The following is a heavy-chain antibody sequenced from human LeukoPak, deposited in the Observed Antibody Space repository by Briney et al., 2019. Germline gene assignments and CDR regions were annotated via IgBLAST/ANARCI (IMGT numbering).Heavy chain of an antibody. V-gene: IGHV3-7*01. D-gene: IGHD6-13*01. CDR1: GFTFSSYW. Sequence: QAGGSLRLSCAASGFTFSSYWMSWVRQAPGKGLEWVANIKQDGSEKYYVDSVKGRFTISRDNAKNSLYLQMNSPRAEDTAVYYCARMGSSSWPDYWGQGTLVTVSS. CDR3: ARMGSSSWPDY. J-gene: IGHJ4*02. CDR2: IKQDGSEK.